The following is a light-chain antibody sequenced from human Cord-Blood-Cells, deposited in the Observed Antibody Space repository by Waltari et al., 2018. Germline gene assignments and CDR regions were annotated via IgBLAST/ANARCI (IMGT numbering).Light chain of an antibody. V-gene: IGLV2-23*01. J-gene: IGLJ3*02. CDR3: CSYAGSSTWV. Sequence: QSALTQPASVSGSPGQSITISCTGTSSDVGSYNLVSWYQQHPGKAPKLMIYEGSKRPSGVSNRFSGSKSGNTASPTSSGLQAEDEADYYCCSYAGSSTWVFGGGTKLTVL. CDR1: SSDVGSYNL. CDR2: EGS.